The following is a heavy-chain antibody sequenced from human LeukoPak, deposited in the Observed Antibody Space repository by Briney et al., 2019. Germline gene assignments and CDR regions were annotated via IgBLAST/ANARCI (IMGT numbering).Heavy chain of an antibody. CDR3: ARDLSAAAGTA. J-gene: IGHJ4*02. V-gene: IGHV1-69*05. D-gene: IGHD6-13*01. Sequence: ASVKLSCKASGGTFSSYAISWVRQAPGQGLEWMGRIIPIFGTANYAQKFQGRVTITTDESTSTAYMELSSLRSEDTAVYYCARDLSAAAGTAWGQGTLVTVSS. CDR2: IIPIFGTA. CDR1: GGTFSSYA.